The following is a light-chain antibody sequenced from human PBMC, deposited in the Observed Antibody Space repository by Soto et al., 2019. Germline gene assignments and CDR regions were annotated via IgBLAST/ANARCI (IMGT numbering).Light chain of an antibody. Sequence: QAVVTQPPSVSGAPGQRVTISCTGSSSNIGAGYDVHWYQQLPGTAPKLLIYGNSNRPSGVPDRFSGSKSGTSASLAITGIQAEDEADYYCQSYDSSLSGAVFGGGTQLTVL. CDR3: QSYDSSLSGAV. CDR1: SSNIGAGYD. J-gene: IGLJ7*01. V-gene: IGLV1-40*01. CDR2: GNS.